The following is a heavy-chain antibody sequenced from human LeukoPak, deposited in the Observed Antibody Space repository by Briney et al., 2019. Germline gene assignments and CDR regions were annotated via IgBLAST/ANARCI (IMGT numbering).Heavy chain of an antibody. CDR3: AKLRGYYDSSGYYYFDY. CDR1: GFTFSSYA. J-gene: IGHJ4*02. Sequence: PGGSLRLSCAASGFTFSSYAMSWVRQAPGKGLEWVSAISGSGGSTYYADSVKGRFTISRDNSKNTLYLQMNSLRAEDMAVYYCAKLRGYYDSSGYYYFDYWGQGTLVTVSS. CDR2: ISGSGGST. D-gene: IGHD3-22*01. V-gene: IGHV3-23*01.